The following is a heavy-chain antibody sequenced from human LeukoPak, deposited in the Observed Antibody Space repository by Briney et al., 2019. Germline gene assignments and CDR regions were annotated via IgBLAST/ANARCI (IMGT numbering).Heavy chain of an antibody. CDR1: GFTFSGSA. D-gene: IGHD2-2*01. CDR2: IRSKANSYAT. Sequence: PGGSLRLSCAASGFTFSGSAMHWVRQASGKGLEWVGRIRSKANSYATAYAASVKGRFTISRDDSKNTAYLQMNSLKTEDTAVYYCTSGVVVVPAAINQNYYYMDVWGKGTTVTISS. CDR3: TSGVVVVPAAINQNYYYMDV. J-gene: IGHJ6*03. V-gene: IGHV3-73*01.